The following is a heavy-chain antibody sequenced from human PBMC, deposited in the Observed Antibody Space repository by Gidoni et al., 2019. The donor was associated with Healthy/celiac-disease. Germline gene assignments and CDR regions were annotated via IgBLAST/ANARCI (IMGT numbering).Heavy chain of an antibody. CDR2: IYPGDADT. CDR1: GYSVTSSW. CDR3: ARSYSDSSAYSSLNCYFDL. V-gene: IGHV5-51*03. D-gene: IGHD3-22*01. J-gene: IGHJ2*01. Sequence: EVQLVHSGAEVKKPGASLKISCKASGYSVTSSWLVWVRPMPGRGPQWMGLIYPGDADTRYSPSFQGQVTISADKSMSTAYLQWSSLKASDTAMYYCARSYSDSSAYSSLNCYFDLWGRVTLVTVSS.